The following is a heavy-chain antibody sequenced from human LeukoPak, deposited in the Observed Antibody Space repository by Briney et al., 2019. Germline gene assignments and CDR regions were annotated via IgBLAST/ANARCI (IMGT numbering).Heavy chain of an antibody. V-gene: IGHV5-51*01. J-gene: IGHJ3*02. Sequence: GESLKISCKGSGYSFTSYWIGWVRQMPGKGLEWMGIIYPGDSDTRYSPSFQGQVTISADKSISTAYLQWSSLKASDTAMYYCAIRICSGASCYYAFDIWGQGTMVTVSS. CDR1: GYSFTSYW. CDR2: IYPGDSDT. D-gene: IGHD2-15*01. CDR3: AIRICSGASCYYAFDI.